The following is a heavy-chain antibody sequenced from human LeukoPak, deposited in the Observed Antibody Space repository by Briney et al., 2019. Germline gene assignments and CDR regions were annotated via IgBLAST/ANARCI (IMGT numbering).Heavy chain of an antibody. CDR2: IKQDGSEK. J-gene: IGHJ1*01. CDR3: ARGPGTQLRFLEWLSEYFQH. V-gene: IGHV3-7*01. CDR1: GFTFSSYW. Sequence: GGSLRLPCAASGFTFSSYWMSWVRQAPGKGLEWVANIKQDGSEKYYVDSVKGRFTISRDNAKNSLYLQMNSLRAEDTAVYYCARGPGTQLRFLEWLSEYFQHWGQGTLVTVSS. D-gene: IGHD3-3*01.